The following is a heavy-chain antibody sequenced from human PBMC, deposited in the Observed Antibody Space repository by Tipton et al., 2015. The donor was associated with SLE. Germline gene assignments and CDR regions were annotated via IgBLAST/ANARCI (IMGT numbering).Heavy chain of an antibody. Sequence: TLSLTCSVSGASVNRGGYFWSWIRQPPGKGLEWIAYIYSNGNTYYNPSLRSRISMSLDMSKNLFSLKVTSVTAADTAVYFCARSASAAALSFDLWGQGTLVTVS. V-gene: IGHV4-31*03. CDR2: IYSNGNT. CDR3: ARSASAAALSFDL. CDR1: GASVNRGGYF. D-gene: IGHD2-15*01. J-gene: IGHJ3*01.